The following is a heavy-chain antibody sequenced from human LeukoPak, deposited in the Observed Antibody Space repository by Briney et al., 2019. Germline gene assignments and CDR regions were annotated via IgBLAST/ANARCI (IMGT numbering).Heavy chain of an antibody. CDR2: INRDGSQK. D-gene: IGHD3-3*01. Sequence: GGSLRLSCAVSGFSLSAYWMTWVRQAPGKGLEWVANINRDGSQKNHVDPVKGRFTIPRDNSKNTLYLQMNSLRAEDTAVYYCATPPYYNFWSGYQPFDCWGQGTLVTVSS. J-gene: IGHJ4*02. CDR3: ATPPYYNFWSGYQPFDC. V-gene: IGHV3-7*03. CDR1: GFSLSAYW.